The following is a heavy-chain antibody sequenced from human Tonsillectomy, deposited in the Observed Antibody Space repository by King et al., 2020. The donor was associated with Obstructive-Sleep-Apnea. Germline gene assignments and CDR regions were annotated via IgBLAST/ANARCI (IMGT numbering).Heavy chain of an antibody. Sequence: VQLVQSGAEVKKPGSSVKVSCKASGGTFSSYAISWVRQAPGQGLEWMGGIIPIFGTANYAKKFQGNVTITADESTSTAYMELSSLRSEDTAVYYCAREDTEPPLGAFDIWGQGTMVTVSS. CDR1: GGTFSSYA. CDR3: AREDTEPPLGAFDI. V-gene: IGHV1-69*12. CDR2: IIPIFGTA. D-gene: IGHD5-18*01. J-gene: IGHJ3*02.